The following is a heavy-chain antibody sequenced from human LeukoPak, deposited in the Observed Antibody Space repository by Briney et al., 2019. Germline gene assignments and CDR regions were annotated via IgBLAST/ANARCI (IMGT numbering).Heavy chain of an antibody. Sequence: ASVKVSCKASGYTFTSYDINWVRQATGQGLEWMGWMNPNSGNTGYAQKFQGRVTMTRNTSISTAYMELSSLRSEDTAVYYCARVTSYISGWYLSFDYWGQGALVTVSS. J-gene: IGHJ4*02. V-gene: IGHV1-8*01. CDR3: ARVTSYISGWYLSFDY. CDR2: MNPNSGNT. D-gene: IGHD6-19*01. CDR1: GYTFTSYD.